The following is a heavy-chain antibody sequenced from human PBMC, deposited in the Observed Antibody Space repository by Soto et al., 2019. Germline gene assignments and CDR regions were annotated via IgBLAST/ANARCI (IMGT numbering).Heavy chain of an antibody. Sequence: QVQLVESGGGVVQPGRSLRLSCAACGFTFSSDGMHWVRQAPGKWLEWVGVMAYDGSNKFYADSVKGRFTISRENSKNTLYLQMNSLRAEDAAVYYCAKDWRESLPGDAFDIWGQGTMVTVSS. CDR1: GFTFSSDG. CDR3: AKDWRESLPGDAFDI. CDR2: MAYDGSNK. V-gene: IGHV3-30*18. J-gene: IGHJ3*02. D-gene: IGHD3-10*01.